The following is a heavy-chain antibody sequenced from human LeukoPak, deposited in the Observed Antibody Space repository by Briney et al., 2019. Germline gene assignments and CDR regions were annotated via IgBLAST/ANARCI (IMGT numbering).Heavy chain of an antibody. J-gene: IGHJ4*02. D-gene: IGHD1-26*01. CDR1: GGSISRYF. V-gene: IGHV4-59*12. CDR3: ARDGGSYAFDY. CDR2: IYYSGST. Sequence: SETLSLTCTVSGGSISRYFWSWIRQPPGKGLEWIGYIYYSGSTNSNPSLRSRVTISVDTSKNQVSLKLSSVTAADTAVYYCARDGGSYAFDYWGQGTLVTVSS.